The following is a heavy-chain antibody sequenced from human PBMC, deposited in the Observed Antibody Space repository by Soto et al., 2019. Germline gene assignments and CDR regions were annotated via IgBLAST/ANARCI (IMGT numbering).Heavy chain of an antibody. CDR2: IYPGDSDT. V-gene: IGHV5-51*01. J-gene: IGHJ6*02. CDR1: GYTFTNYW. Sequence: GESLKISCKGSGYTFTNYWIGWVRQMPGKGLEWMGIIYPGDSDTKYNPSFQGQVTISADKSITTAYLQWSSLKASDTAIYYCAASIFYYGMDVWGQGTTVTVSS. CDR3: AASIFYYGMDV.